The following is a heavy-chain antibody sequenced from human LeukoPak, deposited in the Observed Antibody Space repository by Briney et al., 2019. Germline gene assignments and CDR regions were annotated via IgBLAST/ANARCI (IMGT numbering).Heavy chain of an antibody. J-gene: IGHJ4*02. D-gene: IGHD3-10*01. V-gene: IGHV4-59*01. CDR2: IYYSGST. CDR1: GGSISSYY. Sequence: PSETLSLTCTVSGGSISSYYWSWIRQPPGKGLEWIGYIYYSGSTNCNPSLKSRVTISVDTSKNQFSLKLSSVTAADTAVYYCAFYGSGSYTFDYWGQGTLVTVSS. CDR3: AFYGSGSYTFDY.